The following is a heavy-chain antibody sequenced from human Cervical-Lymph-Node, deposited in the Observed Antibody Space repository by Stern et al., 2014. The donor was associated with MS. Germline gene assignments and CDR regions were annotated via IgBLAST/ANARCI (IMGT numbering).Heavy chain of an antibody. Sequence: QVPLVESGAEVKKPGASVRVSCKPTGYPFSNYGISWVRQAPGPGLEWMGRISTYNGKTTYAQKLQGRLNMTRDTSTSTVYMDLRSLTSDDTAVYYCARRSGSNSFDHWGQGTLVTVSS. J-gene: IGHJ4*02. CDR2: ISTYNGKT. D-gene: IGHD1-26*01. CDR1: GYPFSNYG. CDR3: ARRSGSNSFDH. V-gene: IGHV1-18*01.